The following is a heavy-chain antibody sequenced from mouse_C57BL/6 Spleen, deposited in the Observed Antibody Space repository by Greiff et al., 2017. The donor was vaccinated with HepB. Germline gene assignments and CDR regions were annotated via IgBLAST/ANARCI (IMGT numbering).Heavy chain of an antibody. J-gene: IGHJ3*01. V-gene: IGHV1-82*01. D-gene: IGHD1-1*01. Sequence: LQESGPELVKPGASVKISCKASGYAFSSSWMNWVKQRPGKGLEWIGRIYPGDGDTNYNGKFKGKATLTADKSSSTAYMQLSSLTSEDSAVYFCAREKDYGPWFAYWGQGTLVTVSA. CDR3: AREKDYGPWFAY. CDR2: IYPGDGDT. CDR1: GYAFSSSW.